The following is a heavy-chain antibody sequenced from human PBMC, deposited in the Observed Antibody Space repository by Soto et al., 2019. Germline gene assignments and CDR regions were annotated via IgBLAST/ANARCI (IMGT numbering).Heavy chain of an antibody. Sequence: GGSLRLSCAASGFTFSTYGMHWVRQAPGKGLEWVAVISYDGSNKYYADSVKGRFTISRDNSKNTLSLQMNSLRAEDTAMYYCAKLYADYSLTGPNWFDPWGQGTLVTVSS. V-gene: IGHV3-30*18. J-gene: IGHJ5*02. CDR1: GFTFSTYG. CDR3: AKLYADYSLTGPNWFDP. D-gene: IGHD4-17*01. CDR2: ISYDGSNK.